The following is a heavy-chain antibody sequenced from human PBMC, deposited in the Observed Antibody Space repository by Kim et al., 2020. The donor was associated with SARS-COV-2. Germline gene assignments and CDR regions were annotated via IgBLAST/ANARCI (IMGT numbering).Heavy chain of an antibody. Sequence: KKCQGRETITADESTSTAYMELSSLRAEDTAVYYCAGGKSIAARYYFDYWGQGTLVTVSS. J-gene: IGHJ4*02. V-gene: IGHV1-69*01. CDR3: AGGKSIAARYYFDY. D-gene: IGHD6-6*01.